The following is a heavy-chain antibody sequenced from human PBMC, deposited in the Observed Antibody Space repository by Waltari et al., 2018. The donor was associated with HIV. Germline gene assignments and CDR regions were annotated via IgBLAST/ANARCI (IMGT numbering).Heavy chain of an antibody. Sequence: QVQLVQSGAEVKKPGSSVKVSCKASGGTFSNYAISWVRQAPGQGLEWMGGITPIFGTANYAQKVKDRGTITAEKATRTAYMEVSSLRSDDTAVYYWARSLTIGGKFDYWGQGTLVTVSS. D-gene: IGHD3-10*01. J-gene: IGHJ4*02. CDR1: GGTFSNYA. CDR2: ITPIFGTA. V-gene: IGHV1-69*06. CDR3: ARSLTIGGKFDY.